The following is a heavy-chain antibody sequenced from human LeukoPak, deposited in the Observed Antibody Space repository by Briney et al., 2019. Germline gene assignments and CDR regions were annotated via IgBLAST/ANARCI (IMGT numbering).Heavy chain of an antibody. CDR3: ARVARGNDY. J-gene: IGHJ4*02. Sequence: PSETLSLTCTVSGGSISSSSYYWGWIRQPPGKGLEWIGSIYYSGSTYYNPSLKSRVTISVDTSKNQFSLKLSSVTAADTAVYYCARVARGNDYWGQGTLVTVSS. V-gene: IGHV4-39*07. D-gene: IGHD3-16*01. CDR1: GGSISSSSYY. CDR2: IYYSGST.